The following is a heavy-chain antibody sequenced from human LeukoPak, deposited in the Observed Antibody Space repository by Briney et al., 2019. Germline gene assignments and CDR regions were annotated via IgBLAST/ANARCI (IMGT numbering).Heavy chain of an antibody. Sequence: GGSLRLSCAASGFALSSHWMTWVRQVPGRGPEWVANVNRDGSETYYLDSVKGRFTISKDNAKNSLYLQMNSLRAGDTALYHCARNNGMDVWGQGTTVIVSS. CDR3: ARNNGMDV. J-gene: IGHJ6*02. CDR1: GFALSSHW. V-gene: IGHV3-7*03. CDR2: VNRDGSET.